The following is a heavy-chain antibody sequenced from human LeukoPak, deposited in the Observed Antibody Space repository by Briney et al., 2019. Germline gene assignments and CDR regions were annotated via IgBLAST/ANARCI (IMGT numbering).Heavy chain of an antibody. Sequence: SETLSLTCGVYGGSFSGYYWSWIRQPPGKGLEWSGEINHSGSTNYNPSLKSRVTISGDTSKNQFSLKLSSVTAADTAVYYCARTVREYQLLPVFDYGGQGTLVTVSS. CDR1: GGSFSGYY. V-gene: IGHV4-34*01. J-gene: IGHJ4*02. CDR3: ARTVREYQLLPVFDY. CDR2: INHSGST. D-gene: IGHD2-2*01.